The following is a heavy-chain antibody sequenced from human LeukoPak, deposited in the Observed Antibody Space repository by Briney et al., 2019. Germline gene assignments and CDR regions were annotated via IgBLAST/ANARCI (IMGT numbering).Heavy chain of an antibody. Sequence: GRSLRLSCATSGFTFSTYAMSWVRQAPGKGLEWVSTISDSCRNTHYADSVKGRFTISRDNSQNTLYLQMNSLRAEDTALYYCARDVPSHIVVVVSAMFDYWGQGILVTVSS. CDR2: ISDSCRNT. D-gene: IGHD2-2*01. CDR1: GFTFSTYA. V-gene: IGHV3-23*01. J-gene: IGHJ4*02. CDR3: ARDVPSHIVVVVSAMFDY.